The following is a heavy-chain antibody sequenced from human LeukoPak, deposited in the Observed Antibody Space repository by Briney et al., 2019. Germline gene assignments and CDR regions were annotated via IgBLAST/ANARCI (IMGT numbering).Heavy chain of an antibody. J-gene: IGHJ6*02. CDR2: INHSGST. CDR3: AREMVVLTGYYFYYYGMDV. D-gene: IGHD3-9*01. V-gene: IGHV4-34*01. CDR1: GGSFSGYY. Sequence: PSETLSLTCAVHGGSFSGYYWSWIRQPPGKGLEWIGEINHSGSTNYNPSLKSRVTISVDTSKNQFSPKLSSVTAADTAVYCCAREMVVLTGYYFYYYGMDVWGQGTTVTVSS.